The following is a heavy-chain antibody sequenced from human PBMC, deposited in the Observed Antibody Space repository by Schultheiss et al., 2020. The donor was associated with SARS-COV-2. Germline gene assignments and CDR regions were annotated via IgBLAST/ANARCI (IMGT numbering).Heavy chain of an antibody. CDR2: INHSGGT. Sequence: SQTLSLTCAVYGGSFSGYYWSWIRQPPGKGLEWIGEINHSGGTNYNPSLKSRVTISVDTSKNQFSLKLSSVTAADTAVYYCARGGSGSYSSYYYYYYMDVWGKGTTVTVSS. J-gene: IGHJ6*03. CDR1: GGSFSGYY. V-gene: IGHV4-34*01. CDR3: ARGGSGSYSSYYYYYYMDV. D-gene: IGHD3-10*01.